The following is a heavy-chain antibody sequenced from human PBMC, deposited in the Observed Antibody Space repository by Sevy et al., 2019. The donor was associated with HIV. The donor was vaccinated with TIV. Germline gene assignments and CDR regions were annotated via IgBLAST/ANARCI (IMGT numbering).Heavy chain of an antibody. CDR1: GFSVSDTY. Sequence: GGSLRLSCAASGFSVSDTYMSWVRQAPGKGLEWVSVIYSGDKTYHAESVKGRFTISRDMSKNTIYLQLNSLRTEDTAVYYGARLNLYYYDDDGYYTTGNAFDIWGQGTMVTVSS. CDR2: IYSGDKT. V-gene: IGHV3-53*01. J-gene: IGHJ3*02. CDR3: ARLNLYYYDDDGYYTTGNAFDI. D-gene: IGHD3-22*01.